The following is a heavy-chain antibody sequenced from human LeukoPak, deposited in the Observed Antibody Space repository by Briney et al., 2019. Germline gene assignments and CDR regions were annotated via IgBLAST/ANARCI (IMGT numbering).Heavy chain of an antibody. CDR1: GYTFTSYG. CDR3: ARPTYYYDGSGYYSTPGFDY. Sequence: ASVKVSCKASGYTFTSYGISWVRQAPGQGLEWMGWISAYNGNTNYAQKLQGRVTMTTDTSTSTAYMELRSLRSDDTAVYYCARPTYYYDGSGYYSTPGFDYWGQGTLVTVSS. D-gene: IGHD3-22*01. CDR2: ISAYNGNT. V-gene: IGHV1-18*01. J-gene: IGHJ4*02.